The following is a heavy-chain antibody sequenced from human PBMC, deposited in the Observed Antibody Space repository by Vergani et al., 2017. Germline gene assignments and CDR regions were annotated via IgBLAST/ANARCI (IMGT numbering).Heavy chain of an antibody. D-gene: IGHD4-23*01. CDR2: IRSKTYGATT. J-gene: IGHJ4*02. CDR1: GFNFGEYG. V-gene: IGHV3-49*04. CDR3: AVEIYDYGGSRYFDY. Sequence: EVQLVESGGDLVQPGRSLRLSCQTSGFNFGEYGVSWVRQAPGKGLEWIGFIRSKTYGATTEYAASLRGRFTISRDDSKGIAYLQMSSLKKEDTAVYRCAVEIYDYGGSRYFDYWGQGTLVVVSS.